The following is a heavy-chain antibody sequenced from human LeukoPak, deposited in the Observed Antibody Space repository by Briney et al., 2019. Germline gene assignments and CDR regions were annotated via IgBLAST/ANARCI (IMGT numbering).Heavy chain of an antibody. Sequence: PGGSLRLSCAASGFKYSSYTMNWVRQAPGKGLEWVSYISSSSSTIDYADSVKGRFTISRDNAKNSLYLQMNSLRAEDTAVYYCARVRGGATTRHDYWGQGTLVTVSS. CDR1: GFKYSSYT. CDR3: ARVRGGATTRHDY. D-gene: IGHD1-26*01. CDR2: ISSSSSTI. V-gene: IGHV3-48*01. J-gene: IGHJ4*02.